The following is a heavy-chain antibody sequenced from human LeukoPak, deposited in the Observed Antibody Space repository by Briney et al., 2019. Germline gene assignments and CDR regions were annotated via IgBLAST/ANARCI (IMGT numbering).Heavy chain of an antibody. CDR1: GFTYSSYA. J-gene: IGHJ4*02. CDR3: AEVIVPAAHSGFDY. Sequence: GGSLRLSCAASGFTYSSYAMSWVRQAPGKGLEWVSAISGSGGSTYYADSVKGRFTISRDNSKNTLYLQMNSLRAEDTAVYYCAEVIVPAAHSGFDYWGQGTLVTVSS. V-gene: IGHV3-23*01. D-gene: IGHD2-2*01. CDR2: ISGSGGST.